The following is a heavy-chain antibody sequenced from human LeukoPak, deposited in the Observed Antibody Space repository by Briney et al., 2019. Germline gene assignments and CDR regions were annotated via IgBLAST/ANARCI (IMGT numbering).Heavy chain of an antibody. V-gene: IGHV4-4*02. CDR1: GVSISSSNW. J-gene: IGHJ3*02. Sequence: KPSGTLSLTCAVSGVSISSSNWWSWVRQPPGKGLEWIGEIYHSGSTNYNPSLKSRVTISVDKSKNQFSLKLSSVTAADTAVYYCARGGVVVTADDAFDIWGQGTMVTVSS. CDR3: ARGGVVVTADDAFDI. D-gene: IGHD2-21*02. CDR2: IYHSGST.